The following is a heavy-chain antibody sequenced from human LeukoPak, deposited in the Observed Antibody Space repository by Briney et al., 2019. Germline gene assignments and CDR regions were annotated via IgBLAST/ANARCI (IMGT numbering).Heavy chain of an antibody. J-gene: IGHJ6*02. CDR3: ATSHRVTGYYYGMDV. CDR1: GGSISSYY. D-gene: IGHD1-1*01. Sequence: SETLSLTCTVSGGSISSYYWSWIRQPAGKGLEWIGRIYTSGSTNYNPSLKSRVTMSVDTSKNQFSLKLSSVTAADTAVYYCATSHRVTGYYYGMDVWGQGTTVTVSS. V-gene: IGHV4-4*07. CDR2: IYTSGST.